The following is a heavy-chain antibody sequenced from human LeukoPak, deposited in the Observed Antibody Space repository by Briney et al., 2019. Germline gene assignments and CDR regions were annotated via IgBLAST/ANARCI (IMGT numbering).Heavy chain of an antibody. Sequence: GGSLRLSCAATGFTFSTYNMNWVRQAPGKGLEWVSVISGSGVSTYNAASVKGRFTISRDNSKNILYLEMNSLRAEDTAIYYCAKDFVLRFLEWLLYLDYWGQGTLVTVSS. CDR2: ISGSGVST. V-gene: IGHV3-23*01. CDR3: AKDFVLRFLEWLLYLDY. D-gene: IGHD3-3*01. J-gene: IGHJ4*02. CDR1: GFTFSTYN.